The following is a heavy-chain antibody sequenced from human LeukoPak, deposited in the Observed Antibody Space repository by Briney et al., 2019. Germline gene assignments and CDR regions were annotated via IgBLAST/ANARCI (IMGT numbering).Heavy chain of an antibody. Sequence: ASVKVSCKASGYAFTSYAMNWVRQAPGQGLEWMGWINTNTGNPTYAQGFTGRFVFSLDTSVSTAYLQISSLKAEDTAVYYCARSPDLLLWFREISFDYWGQGTLVTVSS. J-gene: IGHJ4*02. CDR3: ARSPDLLLWFREISFDY. CDR2: INTNTGNP. CDR1: GYAFTSYA. V-gene: IGHV7-4-1*02. D-gene: IGHD3-10*01.